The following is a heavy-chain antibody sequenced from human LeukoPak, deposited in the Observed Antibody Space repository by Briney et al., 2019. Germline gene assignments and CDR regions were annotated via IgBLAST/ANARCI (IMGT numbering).Heavy chain of an antibody. CDR1: GGSISSYY. V-gene: IGHV4-59*01. CDR3: ARARAGYYYDSSGQTYFDY. CDR2: IYYSGST. J-gene: IGHJ4*02. D-gene: IGHD3-22*01. Sequence: PSETLSLTCTVSGGSISSYYWSWIRQPPGKGLEWIGYIYYSGSTNYNPSLKSRVTISVDTSKNQFSLKLSSVTAADTAVYYCARARAGYYYDSSGQTYFDYWGQGTLVTVSS.